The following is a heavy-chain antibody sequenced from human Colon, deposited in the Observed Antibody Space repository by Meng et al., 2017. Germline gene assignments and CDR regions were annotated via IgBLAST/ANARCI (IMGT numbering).Heavy chain of an antibody. CDR3: AGGPWEFDY. CDR2: VDYRGST. J-gene: IGHJ4*02. D-gene: IGHD1-26*01. CDR1: GAAVSSGNHY. Sequence: QVHMQGSGPDLLRPPWTLSLTGPVSGAAVSSGNHYWSWIRQPPGKGLEYIAYVDYRGSTHYNPSLKSRVTMSVDTSKKQLSLKLSSVTAADTAVYYCAGGPWEFDYWGQGTLVTVSS. V-gene: IGHV4-61*01.